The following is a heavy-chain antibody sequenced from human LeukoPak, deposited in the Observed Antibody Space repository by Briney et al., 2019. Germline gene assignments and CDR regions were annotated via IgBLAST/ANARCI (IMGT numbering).Heavy chain of an antibody. D-gene: IGHD6-6*01. CDR1: GGTFSSYA. CDR2: IIPIFRIA. CDR3: ARAGSVPEYSSSPSSIYYYGMDV. J-gene: IGHJ6*02. Sequence: GASVKVSCKASGGTFSSYAISWVRQAPGQGLEWMGRIIPIFRIANYAQKFQGRVTITADKSTSTAYMELSSLRSEDTAVYYCARAGSVPEYSSSPSSIYYYGMDVWGQGTTVTVSS. V-gene: IGHV1-69*04.